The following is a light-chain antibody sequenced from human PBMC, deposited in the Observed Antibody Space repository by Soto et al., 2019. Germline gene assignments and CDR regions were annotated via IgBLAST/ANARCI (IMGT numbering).Light chain of an antibody. CDR1: QSISSW. CDR3: QQYGSSTWP. J-gene: IGKJ1*01. CDR2: DAS. Sequence: DIQMTQSPSTLSSSLGDRVTITCRASQSISSWLAWYQQKPGKAPKLLIYDASSLESGVPSRFSGSGSGTEFTLTISRLEHEDFAVYYCQQYGSSTWPFRQGTKVDIK. V-gene: IGKV1-5*01.